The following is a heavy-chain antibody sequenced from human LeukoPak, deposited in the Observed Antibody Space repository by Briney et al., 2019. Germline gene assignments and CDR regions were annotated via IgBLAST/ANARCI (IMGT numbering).Heavy chain of an antibody. V-gene: IGHV3-53*01. Sequence: GGSLRLSCAASGFTVSSNYMSWVRQAPGEGLEWVSIIYSGGSTFYADSVKGRFAISRDNSKNTLYLQMSSLRAEDTAVYYCARGGSYLSAFDIWGQGTMVTVSS. J-gene: IGHJ3*02. CDR2: IYSGGST. CDR1: GFTVSSNY. D-gene: IGHD1-26*01. CDR3: ARGGSYLSAFDI.